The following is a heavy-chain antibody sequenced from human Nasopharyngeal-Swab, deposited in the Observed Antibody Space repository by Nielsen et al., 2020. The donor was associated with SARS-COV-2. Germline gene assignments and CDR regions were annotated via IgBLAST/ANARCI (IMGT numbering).Heavy chain of an antibody. CDR1: GGSISSNNYY. CDR2: ISYSGRT. CDR3: ATYSSGWYEGDFDY. D-gene: IGHD6-19*01. Sequence: SETLSLTCTVSGGSISSNNYYWGWIRQPPGKGLERIGNISYSGRTYYNPSLKSRVTISVDTSKNQFSLKLSSVTAADTAAYYCATYSSGWYEGDFDYWGQGTLVTVSS. V-gene: IGHV4-39*01. J-gene: IGHJ4*02.